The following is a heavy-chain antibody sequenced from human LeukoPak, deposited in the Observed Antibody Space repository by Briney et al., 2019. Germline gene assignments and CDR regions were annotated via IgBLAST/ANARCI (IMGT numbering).Heavy chain of an antibody. CDR2: IFPGDSDT. V-gene: IGHV5-51*01. D-gene: IGHD6-13*01. CDR3: ARQSQYSSSWYRKDFDY. CDR1: GYSFTSYW. Sequence: GESLKISCKGSGYSFTSYWIGWVRQMPGKGLEWMAIIFPGDSDTRYSPSFQGQVTISAGRSISTAYLQWSSLKASDTAMYYCARQSQYSSSWYRKDFDYWGQGTLVTVSS. J-gene: IGHJ4*02.